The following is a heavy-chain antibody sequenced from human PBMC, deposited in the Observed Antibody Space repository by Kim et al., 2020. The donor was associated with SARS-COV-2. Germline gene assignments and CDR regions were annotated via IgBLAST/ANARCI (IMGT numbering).Heavy chain of an antibody. J-gene: IGHJ6*02. CDR1: GYTFTSYA. CDR2: INTNTGNP. V-gene: IGHV7-4-1*02. CDR3: ARSTYVVVPASPSGGMDV. D-gene: IGHD2-2*01. Sequence: ASVKVSCKASGYTFTSYAMNWVRQAPGQGLEWMGWINTNTGNPTYAQGFTGRFVFSLDTSVSTAYLQISSLKAEDTAVYYCARSTYVVVPASPSGGMDVWGQGTTVTVSS.